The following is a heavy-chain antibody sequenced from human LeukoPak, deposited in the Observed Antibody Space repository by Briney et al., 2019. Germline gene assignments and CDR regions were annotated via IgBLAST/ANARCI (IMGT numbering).Heavy chain of an antibody. D-gene: IGHD2-15*01. Sequence: GGSLRLSCAASGFTFSSYAMHWVRQAPGKGLEWVAVISYDGSNKYYADSVKGRFTISRDNSKNTLYLQMDSLRAEDTAIYYCTRKTPGRIPFDYWGQGILVTVSS. J-gene: IGHJ4*02. CDR3: TRKTPGRIPFDY. CDR1: GFTFSSYA. V-gene: IGHV3-30*04. CDR2: ISYDGSNK.